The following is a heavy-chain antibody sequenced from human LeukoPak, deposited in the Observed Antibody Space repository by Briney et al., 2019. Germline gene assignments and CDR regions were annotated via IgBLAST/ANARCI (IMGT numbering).Heavy chain of an antibody. Sequence: GGSLRLSCAASGFTFSSYAMSWVRQAPGKGLEWVSAISGSGGSTYYADSVKGRFTISRDNSKSTLYLQMNSLRAEDTAVYYCAKVKKPAAIHRVGNWFDPWGQGTLVTVSS. CDR2: ISGSGGST. J-gene: IGHJ5*02. CDR3: AKVKKPAAIHRVGNWFDP. CDR1: GFTFSSYA. V-gene: IGHV3-23*01. D-gene: IGHD2-2*02.